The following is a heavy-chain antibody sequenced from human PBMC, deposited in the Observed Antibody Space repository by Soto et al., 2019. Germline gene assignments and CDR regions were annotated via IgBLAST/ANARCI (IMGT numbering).Heavy chain of an antibody. V-gene: IGHV1-69*01. CDR3: ARAPGVTGKEDYYYYGMDV. J-gene: IGHJ6*02. CDR2: IIPIFGTA. Sequence: QVQLVQSGAEVKKPGSSVKVSCKASGGTFSSYAISWVRQSPGQELEWMVGIIPIFGTANYAQKFQGRVTITADESTSPAYMELSSLRSEDTAVYYCARAPGVTGKEDYYYYGMDVWGQGTTVTVSS. D-gene: IGHD1-20*01. CDR1: GGTFSSYA.